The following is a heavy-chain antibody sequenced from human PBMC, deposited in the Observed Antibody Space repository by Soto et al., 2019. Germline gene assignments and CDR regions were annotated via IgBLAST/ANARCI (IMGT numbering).Heavy chain of an antibody. V-gene: IGHV1-18*04. J-gene: IGHJ5*02. CDR3: ARDEEGGNHPVVGFHP. D-gene: IGHD1-26*01. Sequence: QVQLVQSGAEVKTPGASVTVSCKASGYRFGFYGISWVRQAPGQGLEWLGWISAHSGHTKYQRRLQGRGCLPTDTSTSTAYMQLRSLPSDDTAVCYWARDEEGGNHPVVGFHPWGQGTLVIVSS. CDR1: GYRFGFYG. CDR2: ISAHSGHT.